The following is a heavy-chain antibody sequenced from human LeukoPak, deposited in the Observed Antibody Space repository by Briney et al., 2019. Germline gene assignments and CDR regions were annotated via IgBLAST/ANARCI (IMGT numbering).Heavy chain of an antibody. CDR2: TNWNGGST. Sequence: PGGSLRLSCAASGFTFDDYGMSWVRQAPGKGLEWVSGTNWNGGSTGYADSVKGRFTISRDNAKNSLYLQMNSLRAEDTALYYCAASFDSSGWYVTYFDYWGQGTLVTVSS. D-gene: IGHD6-19*01. V-gene: IGHV3-20*04. J-gene: IGHJ4*02. CDR3: AASFDSSGWYVTYFDY. CDR1: GFTFDDYG.